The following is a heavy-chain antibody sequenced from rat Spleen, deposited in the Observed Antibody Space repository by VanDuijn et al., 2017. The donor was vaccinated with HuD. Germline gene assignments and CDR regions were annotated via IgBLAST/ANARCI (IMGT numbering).Heavy chain of an antibody. CDR2: IWTNGDT. J-gene: IGHJ1*01. D-gene: IGHD1-6*01. V-gene: IGHV2-13*01. Sequence: QVQLKESGPGLVQPSQTLSLTCTVSGFSVSSHGVIWVRQPPGKGLEWMAVIWTNGDTDYNSAIKSRLSISRDTSKNQVFLKMNSLQTEDTATYFCTRDEAHGSILRITDYFDYWGPGTMVTVSS. CDR3: TRDEAHGSILRITDYFDY. CDR1: GFSVSSHG.